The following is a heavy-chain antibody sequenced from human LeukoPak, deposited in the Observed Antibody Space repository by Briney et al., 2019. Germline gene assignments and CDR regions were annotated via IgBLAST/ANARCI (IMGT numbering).Heavy chain of an antibody. V-gene: IGHV3-9*01. D-gene: IGHD6-19*01. CDR2: ISWNSGSI. Sequence: PGGSLRLSCAASGFTFDDYAMHWVRQAPGKGLEWVSGISWNSGSIGYADSVKGRFTISRDNSKNTLYLQMNSLRAEDTAEYYCAKWTGSGWPTYYYYYMDVWGKGTTVTVSS. CDR3: AKWTGSGWPTYYYYYMDV. J-gene: IGHJ6*03. CDR1: GFTFDDYA.